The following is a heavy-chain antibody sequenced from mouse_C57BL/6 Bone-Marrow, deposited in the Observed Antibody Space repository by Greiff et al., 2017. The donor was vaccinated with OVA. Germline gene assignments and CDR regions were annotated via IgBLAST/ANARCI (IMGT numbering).Heavy chain of an antibody. V-gene: IGHV1-82*01. CDR1: GYAFSSSW. J-gene: IGHJ2*01. CDR3: ERCNYFDY. CDR2: IYPGDGDT. Sequence: VQLQQSGPELVKPGASVKISCKASGYAFSSSWMNWVKQRPGKGLEWIGRIYPGDGDTNYNGKFKGKATLTADKSSSTAYMQLSSLTSEDSAVYFCERCNYFDYWGQGTTLTVSS.